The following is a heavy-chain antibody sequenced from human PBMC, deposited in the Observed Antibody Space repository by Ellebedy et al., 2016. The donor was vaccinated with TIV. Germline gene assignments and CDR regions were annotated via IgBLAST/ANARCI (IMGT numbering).Heavy chain of an antibody. CDR1: GFTFNTYA. D-gene: IGHD6-13*01. Sequence: GESLKISXAASGFTFNTYAMSWIRQAPGKGPEWVSTISGSDGSLHYTDSVKGRFTISRDNSKNTLYLQMSSLRAEDSAVYYCAKDNEFSSSWYSPVDTFDVWGQGTTVTVSS. J-gene: IGHJ3*01. CDR2: ISGSDGSL. CDR3: AKDNEFSSSWYSPVDTFDV. V-gene: IGHV3-23*01.